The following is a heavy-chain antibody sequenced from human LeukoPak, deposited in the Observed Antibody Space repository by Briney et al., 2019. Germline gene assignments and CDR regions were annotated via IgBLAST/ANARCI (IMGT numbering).Heavy chain of an antibody. J-gene: IGHJ3*02. CDR3: ARCNPYDSSGYSPIGFDI. CDR2: ISSSGSTI. CDR1: GFTFSDYY. V-gene: IGHV3-11*01. Sequence: PGGSLRLSCAASGFTFSDYYMSWIRQAPGKGLEWVSYISSSGSTIYYADSVKGRFTISRDNAKNSLYPQMNSLRAEDTAVYYCARCNPYDSSGYSPIGFDIWGQETMVTVSS. D-gene: IGHD3-22*01.